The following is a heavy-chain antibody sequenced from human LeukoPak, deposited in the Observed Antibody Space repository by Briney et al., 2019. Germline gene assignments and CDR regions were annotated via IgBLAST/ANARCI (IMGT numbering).Heavy chain of an antibody. Sequence: SVKVSCKASGGTFSSYAISWVRQAPGQGLEWKGGIIPIFGTANYAQKFQGRVTITADESTSTAYMELSSLRAEDTAVYYCANRPRITIFGVGKFYYWGQGTLVTVSS. CDR2: IIPIFGTA. D-gene: IGHD3-3*01. CDR3: ANRPRITIFGVGKFYY. V-gene: IGHV1-69*01. J-gene: IGHJ4*02. CDR1: GGTFSSYA.